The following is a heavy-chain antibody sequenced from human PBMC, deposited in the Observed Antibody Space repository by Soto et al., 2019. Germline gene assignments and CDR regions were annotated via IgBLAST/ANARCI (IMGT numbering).Heavy chain of an antibody. CDR1: GFTFSSYA. J-gene: IGHJ6*02. CDR2: ISGSGGST. CDR3: AKDRGRKKNYYYYGMDV. V-gene: IGHV3-23*01. Sequence: GGSLRLSCAASGFTFSSYAMSWVRQAPGKGLEWVSAISGSGGSTYYADSVKGRFTISRDNSKNTLYLQMNSLRAEDTAVYYCAKDRGRKKNYYYYGMDVWGQGTTVTVSS.